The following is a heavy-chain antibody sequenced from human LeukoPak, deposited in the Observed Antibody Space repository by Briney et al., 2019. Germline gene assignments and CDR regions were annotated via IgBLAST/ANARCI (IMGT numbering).Heavy chain of an antibody. D-gene: IGHD3-3*01. CDR2: FDPEDGET. V-gene: IGHV1-24*01. Sequence: ASVKVSCKVSGYTLTELSMHWVRQAPGKGLEWMGGFDPEDGETIYAQKFQGRVTMTEDTSTDTAYMGLSSLRSEDTAVYYCATEPLYDFWSGYDAYWGQGTLVTVSS. CDR1: GYTLTELS. CDR3: ATEPLYDFWSGYDAY. J-gene: IGHJ4*02.